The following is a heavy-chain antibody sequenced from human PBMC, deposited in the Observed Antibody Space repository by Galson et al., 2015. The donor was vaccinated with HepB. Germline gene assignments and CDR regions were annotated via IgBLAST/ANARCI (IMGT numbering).Heavy chain of an antibody. CDR1: GFTFSSYS. J-gene: IGHJ4*02. V-gene: IGHV3-21*01. D-gene: IGHD5-12*01. CDR2: ISSSSSYI. CDR3: ARAGYDYGQLDY. Sequence: SLRLSCAASGFTFSSYSMNWVRQAPGKGLEWVSSISSSSSYIYYADSVKGRFTISRDNAKNSLYLQMNSLRAEDTAVYYCARAGYDYGQLDYWGQGTLVTVSS.